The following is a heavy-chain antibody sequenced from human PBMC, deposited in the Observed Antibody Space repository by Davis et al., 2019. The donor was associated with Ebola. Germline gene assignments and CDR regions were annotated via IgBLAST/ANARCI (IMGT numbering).Heavy chain of an antibody. V-gene: IGHV3-30-3*01. Sequence: GESLKISCAASGFSFTTYTIHWVRQAPGKGLEWVAVISYDGSNRYYADSVKGRFTISRDNSKNTLYLQMNSLRPEDTAVYYCARGPALSYDSRGHYDYWGQGNLVTASS. J-gene: IGHJ4*02. D-gene: IGHD3-22*01. CDR3: ARGPALSYDSRGHYDY. CDR1: GFSFTTYT. CDR2: ISYDGSNR.